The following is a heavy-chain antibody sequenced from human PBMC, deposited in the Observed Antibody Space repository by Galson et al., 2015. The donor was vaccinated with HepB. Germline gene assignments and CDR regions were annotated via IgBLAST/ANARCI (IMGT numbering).Heavy chain of an antibody. CDR1: GYTFTSYG. D-gene: IGHD3-22*01. J-gene: IGHJ3*02. V-gene: IGHV1-18*01. CDR3: ARGLILRIYYDSSAFDI. Sequence: SVKVSCKASGYTFTSYGISWVRQAPGQGLEWMGWISAYNGNTNYAQRLQGRVTMTTDTSTSTAYMELRSLRSDDTAVYYCARGLILRIYYDSSAFDIWGQGTMVTVSS. CDR2: ISAYNGNT.